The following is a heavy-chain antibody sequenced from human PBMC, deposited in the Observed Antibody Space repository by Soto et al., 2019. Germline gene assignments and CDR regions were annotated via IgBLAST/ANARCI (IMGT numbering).Heavy chain of an antibody. J-gene: IGHJ4*02. CDR2: INPNSGAT. D-gene: IGHD2-2*02. CDR3: ATNIVVVPAAIDFDY. V-gene: IGHV1-2*02. Sequence: ASVQVSCKASGYTFTGHYMHWVRQAPGQGLEWMRWINPNSGATNDAQKFQVRVTITRDTSISTAYMELSSLRSEETAVYYCATNIVVVPAAIDFDYWGQGSLVTVSS. CDR1: GYTFTGHY.